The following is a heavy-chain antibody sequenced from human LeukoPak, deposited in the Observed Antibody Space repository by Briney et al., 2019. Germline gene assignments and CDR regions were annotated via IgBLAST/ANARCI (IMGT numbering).Heavy chain of an antibody. CDR1: GFTFSSYG. D-gene: IGHD2-15*01. J-gene: IGHJ6*02. V-gene: IGHV3-21*01. Sequence: TGGSLRLSCAASGFTFSSYGMHWVRQAPGKGLEWVSSISRSSNYIYYADSVKGRFTISRDNAKNSLYLQMNSLRAEDTAEYYCARDVTIAPGGRDYYYAMDVWGQGTTVIVSS. CDR2: ISRSSNYI. CDR3: ARDVTIAPGGRDYYYAMDV.